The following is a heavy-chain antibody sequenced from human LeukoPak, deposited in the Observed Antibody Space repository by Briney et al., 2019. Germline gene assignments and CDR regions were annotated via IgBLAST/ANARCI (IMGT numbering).Heavy chain of an antibody. J-gene: IGHJ4*02. Sequence: SETLSLTCTVPGGSMSGYYWNWIRQPPGKGLEWIGYIHYTGSTNYNPSLNSRVTISVDTSKNQLSLNLSSVTVADTAVYYCARSSAARKSRFNYWGQGTLVTVSS. CDR3: ARSSAARKSRFNY. CDR2: IHYTGST. V-gene: IGHV4-59*08. CDR1: GGSMSGYY. D-gene: IGHD6-6*01.